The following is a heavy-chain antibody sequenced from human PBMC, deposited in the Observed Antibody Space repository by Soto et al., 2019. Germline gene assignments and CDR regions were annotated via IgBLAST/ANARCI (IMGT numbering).Heavy chain of an antibody. J-gene: IGHJ4*02. Sequence: QPGGSLRLCCAASGFTFSSYWMSWVRQAPGKGLEWVANIKQDGSEKYYVDSVKGRFTISRDNAKNSLYLQMNSLRAEDTAVYYCARDQGGEMATDYFDYWGQGTLVTVSS. CDR3: ARDQGGEMATDYFDY. V-gene: IGHV3-7*01. CDR2: IKQDGSEK. D-gene: IGHD5-12*01. CDR1: GFTFSSYW.